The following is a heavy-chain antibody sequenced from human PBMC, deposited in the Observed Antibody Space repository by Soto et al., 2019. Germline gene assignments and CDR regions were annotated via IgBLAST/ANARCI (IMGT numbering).Heavy chain of an antibody. J-gene: IGHJ6*02. Sequence: PGGSLRLSCAASGFTFSSYAMSWVRQAPGKGLEWVSVISGSGDSTYYADSVRGRFTISRDNSKNTLYLQMNSLGAEDTAVYYCAKDRDGAAAGPTKFYGMDVWGQGTTVTVS. D-gene: IGHD6-13*01. CDR3: AKDRDGAAAGPTKFYGMDV. CDR2: ISGSGDST. CDR1: GFTFSSYA. V-gene: IGHV3-23*01.